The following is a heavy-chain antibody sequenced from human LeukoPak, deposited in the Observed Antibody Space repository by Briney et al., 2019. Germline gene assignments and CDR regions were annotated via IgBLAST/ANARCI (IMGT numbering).Heavy chain of an antibody. CDR1: GVTLSNYA. D-gene: IGHD1-7*01. J-gene: IGHJ4*02. CDR3: VKLPWYNWNYRVLDY. CDR2: ISSSGSGGNT. Sequence: GGSLRLSCVASGVTLSNYAMSWARQAPGKGLEWVSGISSSGSGGNTYYADSVKGRFTISRDNSKNTLYLQMSSLRAEDTAVYYCVKLPWYNWNYRVLDYWGQGTLVTVSS. V-gene: IGHV3-23*01.